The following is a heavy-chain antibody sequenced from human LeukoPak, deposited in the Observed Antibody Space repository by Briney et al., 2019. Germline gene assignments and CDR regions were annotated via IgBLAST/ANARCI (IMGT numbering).Heavy chain of an antibody. CDR1: GGTFSSYA. CDR2: IIPIFGTA. V-gene: IGHV1-69*05. D-gene: IGHD1-14*01. CDR3: ARDRQRRVTGGGYYYYYMDV. J-gene: IGHJ6*03. Sequence: SVKVSXKASGGTFSSYAISWMRQAPGQGLEWMGRIIPIFGTANYAQKFQGRVTITTDESTSTAYMELSSLRSEDTAVYYCARDRQRRVTGGGYYYYYMDVWGKGTTVTVSS.